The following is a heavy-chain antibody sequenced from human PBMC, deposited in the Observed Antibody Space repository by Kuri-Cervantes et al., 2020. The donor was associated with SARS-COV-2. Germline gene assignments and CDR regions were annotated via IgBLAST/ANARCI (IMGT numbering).Heavy chain of an antibody. CDR3: ARDKLHSLDAFDI. V-gene: IGHV3-21*01. D-gene: IGHD4-11*01. CDR1: GFTFSSYS. J-gene: IGHJ3*02. CDR2: ISSSSSYI. Sequence: GGSLRLSCAASGFTFSSYSMNWVRQAPGKGLEWVSSISSSSSYIYYADSVKGRFTISRDNAKNSLYLQMNSLRAGDTAVYYCARDKLHSLDAFDIWGQGTMVTVSS.